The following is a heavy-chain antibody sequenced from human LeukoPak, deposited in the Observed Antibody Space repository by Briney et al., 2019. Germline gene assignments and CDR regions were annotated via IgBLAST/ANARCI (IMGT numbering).Heavy chain of an antibody. Sequence: GGSLRLSCAASGFIFSSYAMSWVRQAPGKGLVWVSRINTDGSSTSYADSVKGRFTISRDNAKNTLYLQMNSLRAEDTAVYYFAKLGGPYNWDYTGLNYMDVWGKGTTFTVSS. CDR3: AKLGGPYNWDYTGLNYMDV. J-gene: IGHJ6*03. V-gene: IGHV3-74*01. CDR2: INTDGSST. D-gene: IGHD1-7*01. CDR1: GFIFSSYA.